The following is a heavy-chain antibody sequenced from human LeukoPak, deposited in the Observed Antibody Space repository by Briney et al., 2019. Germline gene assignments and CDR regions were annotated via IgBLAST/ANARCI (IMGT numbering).Heavy chain of an antibody. CDR3: ARHGMNDYGDYGWGAAYYYYGMDV. D-gene: IGHD4-17*01. J-gene: IGHJ6*02. V-gene: IGHV4-39*01. Sequence: SETLSLTCTVSGGSISSSSYYWGWIRQPPGKGLEWIGSIYYSGSTYYNPSLKSRVTISVDTSKNQFSLKLSSVTAADTAVYYCARHGMNDYGDYGWGAAYYYYGMDVWGQGTTVTVSS. CDR1: GGSISSSSYY. CDR2: IYYSGST.